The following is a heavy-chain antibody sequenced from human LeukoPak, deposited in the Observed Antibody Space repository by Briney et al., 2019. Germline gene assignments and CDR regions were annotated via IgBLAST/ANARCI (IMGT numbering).Heavy chain of an antibody. J-gene: IGHJ4*02. V-gene: IGHV4-59*08. CDR1: GGSLSSYY. Sequence: SETLSLTCTVSGGSLSSYYWTWIRQPPGKGLEWIGYIYYSGSTNYNPSLRSRVTISVDTSKNQFSLKVSSVTAADTAVYYCARHSSDLPYSSGSHYFDSWGQGILVIVSS. D-gene: IGHD6-19*01. CDR3: ARHSSDLPYSSGSHYFDS. CDR2: IYYSGST.